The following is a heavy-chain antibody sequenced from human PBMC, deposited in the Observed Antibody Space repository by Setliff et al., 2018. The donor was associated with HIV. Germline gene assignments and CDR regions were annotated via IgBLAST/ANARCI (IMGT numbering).Heavy chain of an antibody. Sequence: SVKVSCKASGGTFSSYAINWVRQAPGQGLEWMGQVITILDITSYAQKFQGRVTITADESTNTMYMELSSLRSDDTAVYYCAGPRGDEAFDIWGQGTMVTVSS. J-gene: IGHJ3*02. D-gene: IGHD3-10*01. CDR1: GGTFSSYA. CDR2: VITILDIT. CDR3: AGPRGDEAFDI. V-gene: IGHV1-69*10.